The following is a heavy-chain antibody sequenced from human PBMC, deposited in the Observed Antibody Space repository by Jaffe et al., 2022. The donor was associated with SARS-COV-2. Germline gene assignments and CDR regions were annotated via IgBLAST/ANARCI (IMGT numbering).Heavy chain of an antibody. V-gene: IGHV3-15*01. CDR3: TTAPYDYVWVSFR. CDR1: GFTFSSAW. J-gene: IGHJ4*02. CDR2: IKSKTDGGTT. D-gene: IGHD3-16*02. Sequence: EVQVVESGGGLVKPGGSLRLSCAASGFTFSSAWMSWVRQAPGKGLEWVGRIKSKTDGGTTDYAAPVKGRFTISRDDSKNTLYVQMNSLQIEDTAMYYCTTAPYDYVWVSFRWGQGTLVTVSS.